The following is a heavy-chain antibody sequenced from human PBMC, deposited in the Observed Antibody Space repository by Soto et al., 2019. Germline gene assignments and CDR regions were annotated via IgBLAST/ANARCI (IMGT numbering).Heavy chain of an antibody. CDR1: GFTFSSYS. CDR2: ISSSSSYI. CDR3: ARDLYCSSTSCPYYYYGMDV. D-gene: IGHD2-2*01. J-gene: IGHJ6*02. V-gene: IGHV3-21*01. Sequence: EVQLVESGGGLVKPGGSLRLSCAASGFTFSSYSMNWVRQAPGKGLEWVSSISSSSSYIYYADSVKGRFTISRDNAKNSLYLQMNSLRAEDTAVYYCARDLYCSSTSCPYYYYGMDVWGQGTTVTVSS.